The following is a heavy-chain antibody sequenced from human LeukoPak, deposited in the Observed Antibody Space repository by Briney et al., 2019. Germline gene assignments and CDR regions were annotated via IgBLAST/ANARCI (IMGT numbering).Heavy chain of an antibody. J-gene: IGHJ4*02. V-gene: IGHV4-59*01. CDR1: GGSISGYF. Sequence: SETLSLTCSVSGGSISGYFWSWIREPPGRGLEWIGYIFYGGNTKYSPSLKSRVAMSADASKNQYSLSLSSVTAADTAIYYCARGRYCAGGGCRLFDFWGQGTLVGVSS. CDR2: IFYGGNT. CDR3: ARGRYCAGGGCRLFDF. D-gene: IGHD2-8*02.